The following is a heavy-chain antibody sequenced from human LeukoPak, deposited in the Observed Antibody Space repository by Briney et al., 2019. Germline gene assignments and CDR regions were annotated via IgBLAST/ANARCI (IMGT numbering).Heavy chain of an antibody. D-gene: IGHD4-23*01. V-gene: IGHV3-30*02. J-gene: IGHJ4*02. Sequence: GGSLRLSCAASGFTFSSYGVHWVRQAPGKGLEWVAFIRYDGSNKYYADSVKGRFTISRDNSKNTLYLQMNSLRAEDTAVYYCAKDHDCGGNPYYFDYWGQGTLVTVSS. CDR1: GFTFSSYG. CDR3: AKDHDCGGNPYYFDY. CDR2: IRYDGSNK.